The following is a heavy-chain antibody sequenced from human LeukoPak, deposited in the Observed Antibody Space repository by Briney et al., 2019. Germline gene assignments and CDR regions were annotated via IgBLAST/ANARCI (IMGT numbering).Heavy chain of an antibody. CDR1: GFTFDDYG. CDR3: AREWEQD. V-gene: IGHV3-53*01. Sequence: GGSLRLSCATSGFTFDDYGMSWVRQAPGKGLEWVSVIYSGGSTYYADSVRGRFTISRDNSKNTLYLQMNSLRAEDTAVYYCAREWEQDWGQGTLVTVSS. CDR2: IYSGGST. D-gene: IGHD1/OR15-1a*01. J-gene: IGHJ4*02.